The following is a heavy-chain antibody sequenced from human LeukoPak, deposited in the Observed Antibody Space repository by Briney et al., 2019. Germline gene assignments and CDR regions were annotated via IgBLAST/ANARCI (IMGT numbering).Heavy chain of an antibody. J-gene: IGHJ6*02. Sequence: SETLSLTCTVSGGSISSGGYYWSWIRQHPGKGLEWIGYIYYSGSTYYNPSPKSRVTISVDTSKNQFSLKLSSVTAADTAVYYCARDRLSGYYYYGMDVWGQGTTVTVSS. CDR1: GGSISSGGYY. CDR2: IYYSGST. CDR3: ARDRLSGYYYYGMDV. V-gene: IGHV4-31*03.